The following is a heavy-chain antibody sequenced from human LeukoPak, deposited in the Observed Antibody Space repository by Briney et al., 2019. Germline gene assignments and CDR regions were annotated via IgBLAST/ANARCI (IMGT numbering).Heavy chain of an antibody. CDR2: ISSNGGST. Sequence: GGSLRLSCSASGFTFSSYAMHWVRQAPGKGLEYVSAISSNGGSTYYADSVEGRFTISRDNSKNTLYLQMSSLRAEDTAVYYCVKGGKGISDSSGYYLFDYWGQGTLVTVSS. D-gene: IGHD3-22*01. CDR3: VKGGKGISDSSGYYLFDY. V-gene: IGHV3-64D*09. J-gene: IGHJ4*02. CDR1: GFTFSSYA.